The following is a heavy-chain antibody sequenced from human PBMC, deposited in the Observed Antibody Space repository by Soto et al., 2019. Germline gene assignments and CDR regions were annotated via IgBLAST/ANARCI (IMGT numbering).Heavy chain of an antibody. J-gene: IGHJ6*02. V-gene: IGHV6-1*01. CDR2: TYYRSKWYN. Sequence: KQSQTLSLTCAISGDSVSSNSAAWNWIRQSPSRGLEWLGRTYYRSKWYNDYAVSVKSRITINPDTSKNQFSLQLNSVTPEDTAVYYCARDSPPVFSLWDYGMDVWGQGTTVTVSS. CDR1: GDSVSSNSAA. CDR3: ARDSPPVFSLWDYGMDV. D-gene: IGHD1-26*01.